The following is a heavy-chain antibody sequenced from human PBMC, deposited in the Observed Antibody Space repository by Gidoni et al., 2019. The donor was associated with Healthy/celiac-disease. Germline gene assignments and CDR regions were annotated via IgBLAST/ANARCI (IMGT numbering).Heavy chain of an antibody. CDR2: IAYDGSNK. CDR3: AKNGGNLYGSGSYSPFGY. J-gene: IGHJ4*02. Sequence: QVQLVESGGGVVQPGRSLRLASAASGFPFSRYGMHWVRQVPGQGLEWVEGIAYDGSNKYYADSVKGRFTISRDNSKNTLYLQMNSLRAEDTAVYYCAKNGGNLYGSGSYSPFGYWGQGTLVTVSS. D-gene: IGHD3-10*01. CDR1: GFPFSRYG. V-gene: IGHV3-30*18.